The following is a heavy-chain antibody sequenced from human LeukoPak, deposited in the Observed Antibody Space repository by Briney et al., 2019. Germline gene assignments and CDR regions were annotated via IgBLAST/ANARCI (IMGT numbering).Heavy chain of an antibody. CDR2: IIPIFDTA. Sequence: SVKVSCKASGGTFSNYAISWVRQAPGQGLEWMGTIIPIFDTANYAQKFQGRVTITADESTSTAYMELSSLRSEDTAVYYCARQTSGGYTVFFGKPRGHWFDPWGQGTLVTVSS. V-gene: IGHV1-69*13. D-gene: IGHD3-3*01. J-gene: IGHJ5*02. CDR3: ARQTSGGYTVFFGKPRGHWFDP. CDR1: GGTFSNYA.